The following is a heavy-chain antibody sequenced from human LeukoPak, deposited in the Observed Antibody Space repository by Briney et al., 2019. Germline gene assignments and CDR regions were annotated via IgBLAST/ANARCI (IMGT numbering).Heavy chain of an antibody. V-gene: IGHV4-34*01. CDR1: GGSFSGYY. CDR3: ARSLDTAMVTMEYYFDY. CDR2: INHSGST. D-gene: IGHD5-18*01. J-gene: IGHJ4*02. Sequence: PSETLSLTCAVYGGSFSGYYWSWIRQPPGKGLEWIGEINHSGSTNYNPSLKSRVTISVDTSKNQFSLKLSSVTAADTAVYYCARSLDTAMVTMEYYFDYWGQGTLVTVSS.